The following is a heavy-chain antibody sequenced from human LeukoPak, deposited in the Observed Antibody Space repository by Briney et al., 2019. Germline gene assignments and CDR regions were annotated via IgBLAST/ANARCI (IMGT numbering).Heavy chain of an antibody. CDR1: GFTFSSYE. D-gene: IGHD3-22*01. Sequence: PGGSLRLSCAASGFTFSSYEMNWVRQAPGKGLEWVSYISSSGSTIYYADSVKGRFTISRDNAKNSLYLQMNSLRAEDTAVYYCARDRDYYDSSGSRTNYMDVWGKGTTVTVSS. CDR2: ISSSGSTI. J-gene: IGHJ6*03. V-gene: IGHV3-48*03. CDR3: ARDRDYYDSSGSRTNYMDV.